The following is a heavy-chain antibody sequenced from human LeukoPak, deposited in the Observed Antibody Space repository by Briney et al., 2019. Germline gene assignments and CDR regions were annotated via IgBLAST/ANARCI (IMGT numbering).Heavy chain of an antibody. CDR2: IYPGDSDT. J-gene: IGHJ4*02. D-gene: IGHD3-3*01. Sequence: GEFLKISCKGSGYSFNNYYIAWVRQMPGKGLEWMGIIYPGDSDTTYSPSFQGQVTMSADKSISAAYLQWSSLKASDTAMYYCARGSIYHDYWGQGTLVTVFS. CDR3: ARGSIYHDY. V-gene: IGHV5-51*01. CDR1: GYSFNNYY.